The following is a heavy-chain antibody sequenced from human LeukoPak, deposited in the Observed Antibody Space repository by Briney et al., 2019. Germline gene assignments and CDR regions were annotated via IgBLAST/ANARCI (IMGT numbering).Heavy chain of an antibody. CDR1: GYTFTHYC. V-gene: IGHV1-2*02. D-gene: IGHD2-2*01. J-gene: IGHJ5*02. Sequence: ASVKVSCRASGYTFTHYCIHWVRQAPGQGLEWMGWINPDNGGTNYAQKFQGRVTMTRDTSIRTVYMDLSRLRSDDTAVFYCTREARVGNWFDPWGQGTQVTVSS. CDR3: TREARVGNWFDP. CDR2: INPDNGGT.